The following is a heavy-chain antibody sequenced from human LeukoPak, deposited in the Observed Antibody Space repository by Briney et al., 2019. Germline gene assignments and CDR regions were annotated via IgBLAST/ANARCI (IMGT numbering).Heavy chain of an antibody. Sequence: GGSLRLSCAASGFTFSSYSMNWVRQAPGKGLEWVSSISSSSSYIYYADSVKGRFTISRDNSKNTLYLQMNSLRAEDTAVYYCAKGRRYSYGRDAFDIWGQGTMVTVSS. CDR3: AKGRRYSYGRDAFDI. CDR2: ISSSSSYI. J-gene: IGHJ3*02. CDR1: GFTFSSYS. D-gene: IGHD5-18*01. V-gene: IGHV3-21*04.